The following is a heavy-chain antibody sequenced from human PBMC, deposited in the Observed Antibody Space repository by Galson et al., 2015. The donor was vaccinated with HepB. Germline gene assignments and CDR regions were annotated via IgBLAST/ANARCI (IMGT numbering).Heavy chain of an antibody. V-gene: IGHV1-2*02. CDR1: GYTFTDYL. D-gene: IGHD3-10*01. Sequence: SVKVSCKASGYTFTDYLIHWVRQAPGQGLEWMGWINPNSGATNYALKYVGRVTMARDTATNTGYMGLKRLTSDDTAVYYCARYRGRDGMDVWGQGTTVTVSS. J-gene: IGHJ6*02. CDR3: ARYRGRDGMDV. CDR2: INPNSGAT.